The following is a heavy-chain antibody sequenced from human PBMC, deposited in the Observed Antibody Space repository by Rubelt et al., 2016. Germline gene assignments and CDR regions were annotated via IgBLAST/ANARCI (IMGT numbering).Heavy chain of an antibody. D-gene: IGHD6-19*01. V-gene: IGHV1-3*01. CDR1: GYTFTSNA. CDR2: INAGNGNT. CDR3: ARGIAVAGYYYYGMDV. J-gene: IGHJ6*02. Sequence: QVQLVQSGAEVKKPGASVRVSCKASGYTFTSNAIHWVRQAPGQRLEWMGWINAGNGNTKYSQNFQGRVPITRDTSASTAYKERSSLRSEDTAVYYGARGIAVAGYYYYGMDVWGQGTTVTVSS.